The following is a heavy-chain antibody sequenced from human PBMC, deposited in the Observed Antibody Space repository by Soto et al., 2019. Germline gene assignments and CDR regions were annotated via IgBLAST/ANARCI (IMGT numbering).Heavy chain of an antibody. Sequence: GASVKVSCKASGYTFPSYGISWVRQAPGQGLEWMGWISAYNGNTNYAQKLQGRVTMTTDTSTSTAYMELRSLRSDDTAVYYCARPNPSGSYLNGGYYYSGMDVWGQGTTVTVSS. CDR2: ISAYNGNT. CDR1: GYTFPSYG. J-gene: IGHJ6*02. V-gene: IGHV1-18*01. CDR3: ARPNPSGSYLNGGYYYSGMDV. D-gene: IGHD1-26*01.